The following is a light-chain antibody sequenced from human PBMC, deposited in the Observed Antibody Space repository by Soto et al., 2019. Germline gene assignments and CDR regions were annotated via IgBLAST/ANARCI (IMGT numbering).Light chain of an antibody. CDR1: QGIGTE. CDR2: GAS. V-gene: IGKV1-6*02. CDR3: LQDFSYPRT. Sequence: AIPMTQSPFSLSASVGDRVTITCRASQGIGTELGWYQLKPGKAPKLLVYGASTLQSGVLPRFSGSGSGTDFTLTISSLQPDDFATYYCLQDFSYPRTFGQGTKVEIK. J-gene: IGKJ1*01.